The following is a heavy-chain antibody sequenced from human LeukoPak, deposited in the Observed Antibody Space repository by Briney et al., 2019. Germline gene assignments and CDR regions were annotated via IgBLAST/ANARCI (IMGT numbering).Heavy chain of an antibody. CDR2: IYYSGST. CDR1: GGSISSYY. J-gene: IGHJ4*02. D-gene: IGHD3-22*01. V-gene: IGHV4-59*01. Sequence: SETLSLTCTVSGGSISSYYWSWIRQPPGKGLEWIGYIYYSGSTNHNPSLKSRVTISVDTSKNQFSLKLSSVTAADTAVYYCARGFAYYDSSGYYPDVTFDYWGQGTLVTVSS. CDR3: ARGFAYYDSSGYYPDVTFDY.